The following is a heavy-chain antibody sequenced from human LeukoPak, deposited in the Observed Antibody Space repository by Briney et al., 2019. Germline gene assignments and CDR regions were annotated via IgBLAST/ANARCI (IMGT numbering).Heavy chain of an antibody. Sequence: SETLSLTCAVYGGSFSGYYWSWIRQPPGKGLEWIGEINHSGSTNYNPSLKSRVTISVDTSKNQFSLKLSSVTAADTAVYYCARGRDYYGSGTYSGGIDPWGQGTLVTVSS. CDR3: ARGRDYYGSGTYSGGIDP. CDR1: GGSFSGYY. V-gene: IGHV4-34*01. D-gene: IGHD3-10*01. CDR2: INHSGST. J-gene: IGHJ5*02.